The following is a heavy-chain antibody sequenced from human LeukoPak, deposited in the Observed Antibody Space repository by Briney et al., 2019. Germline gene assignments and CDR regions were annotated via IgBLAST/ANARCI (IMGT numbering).Heavy chain of an antibody. J-gene: IGHJ4*02. Sequence: PGGSLRLSCAASGFTFSSNWMHWVRHAPGKGLVWVSRISGDGSTTNYADSVKGRFTISRDNAKNTLYLQMDSLRAEDTAVYHCARGQNTMGYWGQGTLVTASS. D-gene: IGHD3-10*01. CDR2: ISGDGSTT. CDR1: GFTFSSNW. CDR3: ARGQNTMGY. V-gene: IGHV3-74*01.